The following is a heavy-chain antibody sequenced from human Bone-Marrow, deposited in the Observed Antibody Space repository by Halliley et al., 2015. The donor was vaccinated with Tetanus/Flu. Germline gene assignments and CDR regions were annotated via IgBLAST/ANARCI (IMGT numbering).Heavy chain of an antibody. Sequence: IYHGGNTNKNPPLKSRVTISIDNAKNTFSLGLSAVTAADTAVYYCARAGLELPTMGNWFDPWGQGTLVTVSS. CDR3: ARAGLELPTMGNWFDP. V-gene: IGHV4-4*02. D-gene: IGHD1-26*01. J-gene: IGHJ5*02. CDR2: IYHGGNT.